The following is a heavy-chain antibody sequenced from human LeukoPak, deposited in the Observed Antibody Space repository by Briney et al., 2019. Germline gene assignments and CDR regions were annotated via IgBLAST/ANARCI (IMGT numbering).Heavy chain of an antibody. CDR3: AKDQSFSYYGSGIPGALDY. CDR2: IRYDGSNK. CDR1: GFTFSSYG. Sequence: GGSLRLSCAASGFTFSSYGMHWVRQAPGKGLEWVAFIRYDGSNKYYADSVKGRFTISRDNSKNTLHLQMNSPRAEDTAVYYCAKDQSFSYYGSGIPGALDYWGQGTLVTVSS. V-gene: IGHV3-30*02. D-gene: IGHD3-10*01. J-gene: IGHJ4*02.